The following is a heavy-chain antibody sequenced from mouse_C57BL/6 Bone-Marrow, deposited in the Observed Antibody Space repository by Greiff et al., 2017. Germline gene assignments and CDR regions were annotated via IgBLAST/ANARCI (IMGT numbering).Heavy chain of an antibody. Sequence: VKLVESGPGLVAPSQSLSITCTVSGFSLTSYGVHWVRQPPGKGLEWLVVIWSDGSTTYNSALKSRLGISKDNTKSQVFLKMNSLQTDDTAMYYSARHLATVAGAMDYWGQGTSVTVSS. CDR3: ARHLATVAGAMDY. CDR1: GFSLTSYG. CDR2: IWSDGST. D-gene: IGHD1-1*01. V-gene: IGHV2-6-1*01. J-gene: IGHJ4*01.